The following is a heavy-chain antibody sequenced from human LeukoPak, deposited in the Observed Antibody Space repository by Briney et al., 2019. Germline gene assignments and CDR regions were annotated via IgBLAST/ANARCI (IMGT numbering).Heavy chain of an antibody. CDR3: ARGGGYNWFDP. V-gene: IGHV4-34*01. J-gene: IGHJ5*02. Sequence: SETLSLTCAVYGGSFSGYYWSWIRQPPGKGLEWIGEINHSGSTNHNPSLKSRVTISVDTSKNQFSLKLRSVTAADTAVYYCARGGGYNWFDPWGQGTLVTVSS. CDR1: GGSFSGYY. CDR2: INHSGST.